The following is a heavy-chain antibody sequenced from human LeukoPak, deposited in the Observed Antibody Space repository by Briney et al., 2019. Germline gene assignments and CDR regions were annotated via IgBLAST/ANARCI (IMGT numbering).Heavy chain of an antibody. J-gene: IGHJ4*02. D-gene: IGHD4-11*01. Sequence: SETLSLTCAVSGYSISSGYYWGWIRPLPGKGLEWIGSIYHSGSTYYNPSLKSRVTISVDTSKNQFSLKLSSVTAADTAVYYCARRQTLTTATTTLYYFDYWGQGTLVTVSS. CDR3: ARRQTLTTATTTLYYFDY. CDR1: GYSISSGYY. CDR2: IYHSGST. V-gene: IGHV4-38-2*01.